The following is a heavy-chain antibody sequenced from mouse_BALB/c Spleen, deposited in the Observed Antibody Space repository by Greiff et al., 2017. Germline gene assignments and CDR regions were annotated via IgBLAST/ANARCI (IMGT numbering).Heavy chain of an antibody. V-gene: IGHV5-17*02. D-gene: IGHD2-1*01. J-gene: IGHJ4*01. CDR1: GFTFSSFG. CDR3: ARGGNYEGYAMYY. CDR2: LSSGSSTI. Sequence: VQLVESGGGLVPPGGSRKLSCAATGFTFSSFGLHRVRQAPEKGLEWFAYLSSGSSTIYYADTVKGRLTLSSDNPKNTLFLQMTSLRSEETAMYYCARGGNYEGYAMYYGGEGTSVSVSP.